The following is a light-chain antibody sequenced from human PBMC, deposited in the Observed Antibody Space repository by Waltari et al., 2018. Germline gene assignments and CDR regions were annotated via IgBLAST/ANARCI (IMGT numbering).Light chain of an antibody. J-gene: IGKJ1*01. V-gene: IGKV2-30*01. CDR2: KVS. Sequence: VVMTQSPLSLPVTLGQPASISCRSSQSIVYSDGNTYLNWFQQRPGQSPRRLIYKVSNRDSGVPDRFSGGGSGTDFTLKISRVEAEDVGVYYCMQGTHWPPWTFGQGTKVEIK. CDR1: QSIVYSDGNTY. CDR3: MQGTHWPPWT.